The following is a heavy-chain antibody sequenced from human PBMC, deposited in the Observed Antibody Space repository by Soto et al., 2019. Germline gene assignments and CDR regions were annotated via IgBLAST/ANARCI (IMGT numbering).Heavy chain of an antibody. D-gene: IGHD3-10*01. CDR1: GGSFSGYY. V-gene: IGHV4-34*01. CDR3: ARGGTMVRGVITPYYYYGMDV. Sequence: QVQLQQWGAGLLKPSETLSLTCAVYGGSFSGYYWSWIRQPPGKGLEWIGEINHSGSTNYNPSLKSRVTKSVDTSKNQFSLKLSSVTAADTAVYYCARGGTMVRGVITPYYYYGMDVWGQGTTVTVSS. J-gene: IGHJ6*02. CDR2: INHSGST.